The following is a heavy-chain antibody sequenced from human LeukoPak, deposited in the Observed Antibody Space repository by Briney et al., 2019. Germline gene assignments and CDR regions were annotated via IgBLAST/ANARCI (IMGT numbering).Heavy chain of an antibody. CDR3: AALTAGFDP. Sequence: GGSLRLSCAASGFTFSSYEMNWVRQAPGKGLEWISYISSSGSTIHYADSVKGRFTISRDNAKNSLYLQMNSLRAEDTAVYYCAALTAGFDPWGQGTLVTVSS. CDR2: ISSSGSTI. V-gene: IGHV3-48*03. CDR1: GFTFSSYE. J-gene: IGHJ5*02.